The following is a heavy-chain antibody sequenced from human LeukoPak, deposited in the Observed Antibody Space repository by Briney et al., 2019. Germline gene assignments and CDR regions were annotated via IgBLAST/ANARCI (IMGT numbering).Heavy chain of an antibody. J-gene: IGHJ4*02. CDR1: GYTFTSYG. Sequence: GASVKVSCKTSGYTFTSYGMHWVRQAPGQSLEWMGWINGGNGNTKYSQKFQGRVTITRDTSASTAYMELSSLRSEDTAVYYCARDRWWEPTDFSFDYWGQGTLVTVSS. CDR3: ARDRWWEPTDFSFDY. V-gene: IGHV1-3*01. CDR2: INGGNGNT. D-gene: IGHD1-26*01.